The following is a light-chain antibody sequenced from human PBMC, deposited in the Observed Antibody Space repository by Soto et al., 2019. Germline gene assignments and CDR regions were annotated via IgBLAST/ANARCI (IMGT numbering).Light chain of an antibody. V-gene: IGKV3-11*01. CDR3: QQRSDWPSLT. Sequence: EIVLTQSPGTLSLSPGERVTLSCRASQSVSSYLAWYQQKPGQAPRLLIYDASNRATGIPPRFSGSGSGTDFTLTVSSLEPEDFAGYYCQQRSDWPSLTFGGGTKVEIK. CDR1: QSVSSY. CDR2: DAS. J-gene: IGKJ4*01.